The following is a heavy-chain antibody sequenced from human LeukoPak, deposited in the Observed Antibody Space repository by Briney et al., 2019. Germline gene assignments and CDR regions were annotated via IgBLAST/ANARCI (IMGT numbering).Heavy chain of an antibody. V-gene: IGHV3-21*01. D-gene: IGHD4/OR15-4a*01. CDR2: ISSSSSYI. J-gene: IGHJ4*02. CDR1: GFTFSSYS. CDR3: AREDYDAEFVY. Sequence: GGSLRLSCAASGFTFSSYSMNWVRQAPGKGLEWVSSISSSSSYIYYADSVKDRFTISRDNAKNSLYLQMNSLRAEDTAVYYCAREDYDAEFVYWGQGTLVTVSS.